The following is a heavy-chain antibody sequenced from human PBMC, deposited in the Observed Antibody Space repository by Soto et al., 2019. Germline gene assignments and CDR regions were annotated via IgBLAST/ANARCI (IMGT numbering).Heavy chain of an antibody. Sequence: RGGSLRLSCATSGFTFSRYWMTWVRQAPGKGLEWVANIKQDGGQTYYVDSVKGRFTVSRDNAKNSVYLQMNSLRAEDTAVYYCARIGYSSSSNDYWGQGTLVTVSS. J-gene: IGHJ4*02. D-gene: IGHD6-6*01. CDR3: ARIGYSSSSNDY. CDR2: IKQDGGQT. CDR1: GFTFSRYW. V-gene: IGHV3-7*05.